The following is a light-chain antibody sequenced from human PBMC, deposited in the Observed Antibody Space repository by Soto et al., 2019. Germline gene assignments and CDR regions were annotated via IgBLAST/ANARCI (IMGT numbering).Light chain of an antibody. CDR3: QQSYTTPPT. J-gene: IGKJ4*01. Sequence: DIQMTQSPSSLSVSVGDGVTITCRASQTIGKFLNWYHQKPGKAPNLLIYGASNLQSGVPSRFSGSGSGTEFTLTISSLQPEDFATYYCQQSYTTPPTFGGGTKVDIK. CDR1: QTIGKF. V-gene: IGKV1-39*01. CDR2: GAS.